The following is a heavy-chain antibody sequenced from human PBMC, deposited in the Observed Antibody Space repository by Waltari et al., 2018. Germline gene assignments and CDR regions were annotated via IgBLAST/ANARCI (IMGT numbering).Heavy chain of an antibody. D-gene: IGHD6-19*01. CDR1: GGSISSGGYY. CDR2: IYYSGST. V-gene: IGHV4-31*03. CDR3: ARVYSSGWYGAFDS. J-gene: IGHJ3*02. Sequence: QVQLQESGPGLVKPSQTLSLTCTVSGGSISSGGYYWSWIRQHPGKGLEWIGYIYYSGSTYYNPSLKSRVTISVDTSKNQCSLKLSSVTAADTAVYYCARVYSSGWYGAFDSWGQGTMVTVSS.